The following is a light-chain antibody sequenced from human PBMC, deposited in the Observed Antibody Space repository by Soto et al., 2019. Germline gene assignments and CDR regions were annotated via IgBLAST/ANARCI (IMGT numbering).Light chain of an antibody. CDR1: RRDVGGYNY. CDR3: SSYTISNTLPFV. Sequence: QSALTQPASVSGSPGQSITISCTGTRRDVGGYNYVSWYQQYPGKSPKLLIYEVTHRPSGVSNRFSGSKSGNTTSLTISGLPAEDEADYYCSSYTISNTLPFVFGTGTKVNVL. CDR2: EVT. J-gene: IGLJ1*01. V-gene: IGLV2-14*01.